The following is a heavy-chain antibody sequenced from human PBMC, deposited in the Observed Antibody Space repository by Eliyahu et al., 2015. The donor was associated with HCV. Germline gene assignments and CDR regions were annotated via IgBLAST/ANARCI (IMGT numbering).Heavy chain of an antibody. V-gene: IGHV4-34*01. CDR1: GGSFXGYY. CDR2: VYYSGSA. CDR3: ARSDCGGGDCYRGYLDY. D-gene: IGHD2-21*02. Sequence: QVQLQQWGAGLLKPSETLSLTCAVXGGSFXGYYWNWIRQPPGKGLEWIGGVYYSGSANSNPSLKSRVTISLGTSKNQLSLKLTSVTAADTAVYYCARSDCGGGDCYRGYLDYWGQGTLVTVSS. J-gene: IGHJ4*02.